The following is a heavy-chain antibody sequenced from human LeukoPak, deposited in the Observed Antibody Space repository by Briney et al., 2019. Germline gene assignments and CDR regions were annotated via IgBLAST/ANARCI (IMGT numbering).Heavy chain of an antibody. Sequence: GGSLRLSCAASGFTFSSYWMTWIRQAPGKGLEWLSYISLSGSSIYYADSVKGRFTISRDNAENSLYLQMNSLRTEDTAVYYCARSSGSYYHYLDYWGQGSLVTVSS. D-gene: IGHD1-26*01. CDR2: ISLSGSSI. J-gene: IGHJ4*02. CDR3: ARSSGSYYHYLDY. V-gene: IGHV3-48*04. CDR1: GFTFSSYW.